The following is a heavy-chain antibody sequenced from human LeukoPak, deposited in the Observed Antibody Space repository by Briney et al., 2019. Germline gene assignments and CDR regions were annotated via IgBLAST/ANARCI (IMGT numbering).Heavy chain of an antibody. Sequence: SGGSLRLSCAASGFTFSGSAMHWVRQAPGKGLEWVSGTSWNSGSVAYADSVKGRFTVSRDNAKNSLFLQMNSLRAEDMALYYCAEANTAVDRWGAFDVWGQGTMVTVSS. J-gene: IGHJ3*01. CDR3: AEANTAVDRWGAFDV. D-gene: IGHD5-18*01. CDR1: GFTFSGSA. CDR2: TSWNSGSV. V-gene: IGHV3-9*03.